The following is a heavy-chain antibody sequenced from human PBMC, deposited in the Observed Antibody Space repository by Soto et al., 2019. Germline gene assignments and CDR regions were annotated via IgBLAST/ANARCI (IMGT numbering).Heavy chain of an antibody. Sequence: PGGSLILSSAASEFTFRSYAMSWVRQAPGKGLEWVSAISGSGGSTYYGDSVKGRFTISRDNSKNKLYLQMNSMRAEDTAVYYCANDLSHDPGHYYFDYWGQGTLVTVSS. CDR3: ANDLSHDPGHYYFDY. V-gene: IGHV3-23*01. J-gene: IGHJ4*02. D-gene: IGHD3-16*02. CDR2: ISGSGGST. CDR1: EFTFRSYA.